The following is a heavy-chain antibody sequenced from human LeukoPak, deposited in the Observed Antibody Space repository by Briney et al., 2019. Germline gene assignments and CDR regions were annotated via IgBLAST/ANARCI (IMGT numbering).Heavy chain of an antibody. CDR2: ISAYNGNT. D-gene: IGHD5-18*01. V-gene: IGHV1-18*01. Sequence: ASVKVSCKASGYTFTSYGISWVRQAPGQGLEWMGWISAYNGNTNYAQKLQGRVTMTTDTSTSTAYMELRSLRSDDTAVYYCARDQGRGYSYGLDLGGYWGQGTLVTVSS. CDR1: GYTFTSYG. CDR3: ARDQGRGYSYGLDLGGY. J-gene: IGHJ4*02.